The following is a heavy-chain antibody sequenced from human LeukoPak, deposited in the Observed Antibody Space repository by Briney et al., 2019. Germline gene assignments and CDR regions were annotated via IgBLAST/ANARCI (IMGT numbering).Heavy chain of an antibody. CDR2: INPNSGGT. V-gene: IGHV1-2*06. Sequence: ASVKVSCKASGYTFTGYYMHWVRQAPGQGLEWMGRINPNSGGTNYAQKFQGSVTMTRDTSISTAYMELSRLRSDDTAVYYCARVPYSSSWYGFDYWGQGTLVTVSS. D-gene: IGHD6-13*01. CDR1: GYTFTGYY. J-gene: IGHJ4*02. CDR3: ARVPYSSSWYGFDY.